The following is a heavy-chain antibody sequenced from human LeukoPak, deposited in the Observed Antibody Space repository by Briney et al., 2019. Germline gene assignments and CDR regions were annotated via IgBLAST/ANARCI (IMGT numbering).Heavy chain of an antibody. CDR3: ARAITIFGAVINYYYYYYMDV. Sequence: SSVKVSCKASGGTFSSYAISWVRQAPGQGLEWMGGIIPIFGTANYAQKFQGRVTITADESTSTAYMELSSLRSEDTAVYYCARAITIFGAVINYYYYYYMDVWGKGTTVTVSS. J-gene: IGHJ6*03. D-gene: IGHD3-3*01. V-gene: IGHV1-69*01. CDR2: IIPIFGTA. CDR1: GGTFSSYA.